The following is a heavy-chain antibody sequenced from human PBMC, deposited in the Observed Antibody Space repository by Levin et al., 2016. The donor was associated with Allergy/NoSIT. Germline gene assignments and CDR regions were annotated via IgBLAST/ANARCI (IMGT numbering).Heavy chain of an antibody. CDR2: IYYDGST. CDR1: GGSITSGSHY. CDR3: GRHFRDYGSGSYSYYFDR. J-gene: IGHJ4*02. D-gene: IGHD3-10*01. Sequence: SETLSLTCNVSGGSITSGSHYWGWIRQPPGKGLEWIGTIYYDGSTFYNPSRDSRATIAVDTSKNRLSLRLSSVTAADTAIYYCGRHFRDYGSGSYSYYFDRWGRGTLVTVSS. V-gene: IGHV4-39*01.